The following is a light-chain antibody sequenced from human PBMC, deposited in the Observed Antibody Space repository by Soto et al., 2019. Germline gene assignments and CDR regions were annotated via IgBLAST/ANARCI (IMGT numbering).Light chain of an antibody. CDR3: QQYYSYPWT. V-gene: IGKV1-5*01. CDR2: DAS. CDR1: QSISGW. J-gene: IGKJ1*01. Sequence: PSYVRASVGDRVTITCRASQSISGWLAWYQQKQGKPPKLLIYDASSLEGGVPSRFRGSGSWTEFTLAFSIRQPDDVVTDYCQQYYSYPWTFGQGTKVDIK.